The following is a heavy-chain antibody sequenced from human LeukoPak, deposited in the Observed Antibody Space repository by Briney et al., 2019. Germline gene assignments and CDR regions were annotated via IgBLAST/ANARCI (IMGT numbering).Heavy chain of an antibody. V-gene: IGHV3-74*03. CDR2: ISPDGSTT. J-gene: IGHJ4*02. Sequence: GGSLRLSCAASGFTFSRYWMHWVRQAPGKGLMWVSRISPDGSTTLYADSVKGRFTISRDNAKNSLYLQMNSLRAEDTAVYYCATIGDYGSGSYYNVLGYWGQGTLVTVSS. CDR3: ATIGDYGSGSYYNVLGY. CDR1: GFTFSRYW. D-gene: IGHD3-10*01.